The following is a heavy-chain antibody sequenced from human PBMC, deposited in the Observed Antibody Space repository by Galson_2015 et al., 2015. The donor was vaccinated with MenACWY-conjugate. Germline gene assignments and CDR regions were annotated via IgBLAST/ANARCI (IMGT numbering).Heavy chain of an antibody. CDR3: ATGIRSTRANYYYYGMDV. D-gene: IGHD2-2*01. CDR2: FDPEDGET. V-gene: IGHV1-24*01. CDR1: GYTLTELS. Sequence: SVKVSCKVSGYTLTELSMHWVRQAPGKGLEWMGGFDPEDGETIYAQKFQGRVTMTEDTSTDTAYMELSSLRSEDTAVYYCATGIRSTRANYYYYGMDVWGQGTTVTVSS. J-gene: IGHJ6*02.